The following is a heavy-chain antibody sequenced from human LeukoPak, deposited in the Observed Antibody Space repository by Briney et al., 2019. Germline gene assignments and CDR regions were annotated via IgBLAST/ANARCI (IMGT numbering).Heavy chain of an antibody. V-gene: IGHV5-51*01. D-gene: IGHD2-8*01. CDR1: GYSFTSYW. CDR3: ARHPYCTNGVCHIFDY. CDR2: IYPGDSDT. J-gene: IGHJ4*02. Sequence: GESLKISCKGSGYSFTSYWIGWVRQMPGKGLEWMGIIYPGDSDTRYSPSFQGQVTISADKSISTAYLQWSSLKASDTAMYYCARHPYCTNGVCHIFDYWGQGTLVTVSS.